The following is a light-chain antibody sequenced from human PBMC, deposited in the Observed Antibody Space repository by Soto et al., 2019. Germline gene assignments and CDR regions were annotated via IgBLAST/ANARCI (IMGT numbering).Light chain of an antibody. CDR2: GAS. J-gene: IGKJ2*01. CDR1: QSVSSN. Sequence: EIVMTQSPATLSVSPGERATLSCRASQSVSSNLAWYQQKPGQAPRLLIYGASTRATGIPARFSGSGSGTELTVTISSLQSEDFAVYYCQQYKNWPPYTFGQGTKLEIK. V-gene: IGKV3-15*01. CDR3: QQYKNWPPYT.